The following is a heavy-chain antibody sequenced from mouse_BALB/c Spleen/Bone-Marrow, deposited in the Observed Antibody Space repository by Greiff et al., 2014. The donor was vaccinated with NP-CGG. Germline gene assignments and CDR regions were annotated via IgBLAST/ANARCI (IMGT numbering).Heavy chain of an antibody. CDR2: ISSGGST. J-gene: IGHJ4*01. CDR1: GFTFSSYA. Sequence: EVQLQESGGGLVKPGGSLKPSCAASGFTFSSYAMSWVRQTPEKRLEWVASISSGGSTYYPDSVKGRFTISRDNARNILYLQMSSLRSEDTAMYYCARGGGYYYAMDYWGQGTSVTVSS. V-gene: IGHV5-6-5*01. CDR3: ARGGGYYYAMDY.